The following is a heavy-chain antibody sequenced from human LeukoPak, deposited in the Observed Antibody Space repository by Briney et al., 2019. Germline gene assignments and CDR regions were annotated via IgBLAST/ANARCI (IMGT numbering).Heavy chain of an antibody. J-gene: IGHJ6*04. CDR1: GFTFSSYS. V-gene: IGHV3-48*04. D-gene: IGHD3-10*02. CDR2: ISSSGSTI. CDR3: AELGITMIGGV. Sequence: SGGSLRLSCAASGFTFSSYSTSWVRQAPGKGLEWVPYISSSGSTIYYADSVKGRFTISRDNAKNSLYLQMNSLRAEDTAVYYCAELGITMIGGVWGKGTTVTISS.